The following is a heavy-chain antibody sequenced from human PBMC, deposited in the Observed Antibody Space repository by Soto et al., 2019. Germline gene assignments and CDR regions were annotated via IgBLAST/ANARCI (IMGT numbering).Heavy chain of an antibody. J-gene: IGHJ6*02. CDR1: GFIFRSYA. V-gene: IGHV3-30-3*01. CDR2: ISYDGSDK. D-gene: IGHD3-22*01. Sequence: WGSLRLSCAAYGFIFRSYAMHWVRQAPGKGLEWVTVISYDGSDKYYADSVKGRFTISRDNSKNTLYLQMNSLTPEDTAVYYCARDDYDSSSYYGSYYYGMDVWGQGTTVTVSS. CDR3: ARDDYDSSSYYGSYYYGMDV.